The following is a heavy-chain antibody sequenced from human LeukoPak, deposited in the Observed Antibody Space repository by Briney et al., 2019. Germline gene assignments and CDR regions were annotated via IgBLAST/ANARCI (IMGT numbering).Heavy chain of an antibody. CDR2: ISASGDIT. J-gene: IGHJ4*02. CDR3: AKEIAAAGWDYFDY. Sequence: GGSLRLSCAASGFTFSISAMNWVRQAPGKGLEWVSSISASGDITYYADSVKGRFTVSRDNPKSTLYLQLNSLRAEDTAVYYCAKEIAAAGWDYFDYWGQGTLVTVSS. CDR1: GFTFSISA. V-gene: IGHV3-23*01. D-gene: IGHD6-13*01.